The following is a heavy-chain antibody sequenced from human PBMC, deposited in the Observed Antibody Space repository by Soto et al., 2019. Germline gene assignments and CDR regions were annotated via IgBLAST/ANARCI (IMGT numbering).Heavy chain of an antibody. D-gene: IGHD4-17*01. J-gene: IGHJ1*01. CDR2: INAGNGNT. CDR1: GYTFTSYA. V-gene: IGHV1-3*01. Sequence: QVQLVQSGAEVKKPGASVKVSCKGSGYTFTSYAMHWVRQAPGQRLEWMGWINAGNGNTKYSQKFQGRVTITRDTSASPAYIELSSLRSEDTAVYYCATALQYGDPNVYFQHWGQGTLATVSS. CDR3: ATALQYGDPNVYFQH.